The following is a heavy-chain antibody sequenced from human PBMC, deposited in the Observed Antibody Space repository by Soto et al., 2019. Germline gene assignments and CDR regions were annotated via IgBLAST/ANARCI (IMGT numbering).Heavy chain of an antibody. CDR3: AKDREGLIPKYYFDY. CDR1: GFTFSSYG. J-gene: IGHJ4*02. D-gene: IGHD2-21*01. V-gene: IGHV3-30*18. Sequence: PGGSLRLSCAASGFTFSSYGMHWVRQAPGKGLEWVAIVSYDGSNKYYADSVKGRFTISRDNSKNTLHLQMNSLRAEDTAVYHCAKDREGLIPKYYFDYWGQGTLVTVSS. CDR2: VSYDGSNK.